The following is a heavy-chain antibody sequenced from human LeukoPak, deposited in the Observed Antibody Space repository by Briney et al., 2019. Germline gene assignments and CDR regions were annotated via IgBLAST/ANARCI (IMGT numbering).Heavy chain of an antibody. CDR2: ISYDRSTA. J-gene: IGHJ6*02. Sequence: PGGSLRHSCAAAGFTFTSYPMYWVRQAPGKGLEWVAVISYDRSTAYYADSVKGRFTISRENSKNTLYLQMNSLRAEETAVYYCARAILSGYDFKEDYYYGMDVWGQGTTVTVSS. D-gene: IGHD5-12*01. CDR3: ARAILSGYDFKEDYYYGMDV. CDR1: GFTFTSYP. V-gene: IGHV3-30-3*01.